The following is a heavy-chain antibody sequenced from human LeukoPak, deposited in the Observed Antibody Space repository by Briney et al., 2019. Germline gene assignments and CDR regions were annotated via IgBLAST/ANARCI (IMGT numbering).Heavy chain of an antibody. CDR1: GFTFSNYW. CDR3: ARDKKSGESSEIDY. CDR2: ITT. D-gene: IGHD3-10*01. J-gene: IGHJ4*02. V-gene: IGHV3-74*03. Sequence: GGSLRLSCAASGFTFSNYWVHWVRQAPGKGLVWVSRITTKYADSVKGRFTVSRDNAKNTLNLQMNSLRAEDTAVYYCARDKKSGESSEIDYWGQGTLVTVSS.